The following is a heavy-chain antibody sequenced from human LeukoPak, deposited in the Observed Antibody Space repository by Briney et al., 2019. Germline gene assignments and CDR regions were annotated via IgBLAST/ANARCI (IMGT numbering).Heavy chain of an antibody. J-gene: IGHJ4*02. Sequence: GGSLRLSCAASGFTVSSNYMSWVRQAPGKGLEWVLVIYSGGSTYYADSVKGRFTISRDNSKNTLYLQMNSLRAEDTAVYYCARLDSSSRLDWGQGTLVTVSS. CDR3: ARLDSSSRLD. D-gene: IGHD6-13*01. CDR2: IYSGGST. CDR1: GFTVSSNY. V-gene: IGHV3-53*01.